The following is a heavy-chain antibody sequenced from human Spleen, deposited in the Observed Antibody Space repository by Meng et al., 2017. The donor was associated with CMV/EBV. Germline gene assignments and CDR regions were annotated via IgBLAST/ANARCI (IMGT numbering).Heavy chain of an antibody. CDR3: AKDADRVTGATSHLDY. D-gene: IGHD1-7*01. CDR1: GFTFSSYA. V-gene: IGHV3-23*01. Sequence: GESLKISCAASGFTFSSYAMSWVRQAPGKGLEWVSAISGSGGSTYYADSVKGRFIISRDNSKNTLYLQMNSLRAEDTAIYYCAKDADRVTGATSHLDYWGQGTLVTVSS. J-gene: IGHJ4*02. CDR2: ISGSGGST.